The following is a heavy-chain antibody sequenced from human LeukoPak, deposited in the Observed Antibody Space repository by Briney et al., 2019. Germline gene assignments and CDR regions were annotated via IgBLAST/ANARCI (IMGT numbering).Heavy chain of an antibody. D-gene: IGHD3-22*01. J-gene: IGHJ4*02. CDR2: INPSGGST. V-gene: IGHV1-46*01. CDR3: ARAYYDSSGDSLDFDY. Sequence: ASVKVSCKASGYTFTSYYMHWVRQAPGQGLEWIGIINPSGGSTSYARKFQGRVTMTRDTSTSTVYMELSSLRSEDTAVYYCARAYYDSSGDSLDFDYWGQGTLVTVSS. CDR1: GYTFTSYY.